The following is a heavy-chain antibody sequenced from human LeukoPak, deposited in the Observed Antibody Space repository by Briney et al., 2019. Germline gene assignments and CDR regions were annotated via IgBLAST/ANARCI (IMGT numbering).Heavy chain of an antibody. CDR1: GYTFTSYY. V-gene: IGHV1-46*01. J-gene: IGHJ4*02. D-gene: IGHD4-17*01. CDR2: INPSGGST. Sequence: GASVKVSCKASGYTFTSYYMHWVRQAPGQGLEWMGIINPSGGSTSYAQKFQGRVTTTRDTSTSTVYMELSSLRSEDTAVYYCARDPIYGDYGQALDYWGQGTLVTVSS. CDR3: ARDPIYGDYGQALDY.